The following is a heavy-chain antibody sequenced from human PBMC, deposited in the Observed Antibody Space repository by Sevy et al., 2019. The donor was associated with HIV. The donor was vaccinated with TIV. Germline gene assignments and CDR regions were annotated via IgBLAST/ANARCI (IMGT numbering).Heavy chain of an antibody. V-gene: IGHV3-72*01. Sequence: GGSLRLSCAASGFTFSDHYMEWVRQAPGKGLEWVCRIRNKADSYTTEYAASVKGRFTISRDDSKNSLYLLMNSLKTEDTAVYYCATHAGIAAAGRVFDYWGQGTLVTVSS. CDR1: GFTFSDHY. CDR2: IRNKADSYTT. D-gene: IGHD6-13*01. CDR3: ATHAGIAAAGRVFDY. J-gene: IGHJ4*02.